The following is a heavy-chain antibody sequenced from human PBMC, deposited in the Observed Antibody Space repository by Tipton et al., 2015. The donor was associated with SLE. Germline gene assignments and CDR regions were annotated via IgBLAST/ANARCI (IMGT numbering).Heavy chain of an antibody. Sequence: SLRLSCAASGFTFSNAWMSWVRQAPGKGLEWVGRIKSKTDGGTTDYAAPVKGRFTISRDGSKNTLHLQMNSLKTEDTAVYYCTTRDSSSWYFDYWGQGTLVTVSS. CDR2: IKSKTDGGTT. CDR1: GFTFSNAW. V-gene: IGHV3-15*01. D-gene: IGHD6-13*01. CDR3: TTRDSSSWYFDY. J-gene: IGHJ4*02.